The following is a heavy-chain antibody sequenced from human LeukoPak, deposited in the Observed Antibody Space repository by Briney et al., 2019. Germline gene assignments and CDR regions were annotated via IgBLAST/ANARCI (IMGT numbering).Heavy chain of an antibody. CDR3: ARAQGYCSGGSCYPYYFDY. CDR2: ISSSSDYI. V-gene: IGHV3-21*01. Sequence: PGGSLRLSCAASEFTFNTYSMNWVRQAPGKGLEWVSSISSSSDYIYYADSVKGRFTISRDSAKNSLYLEMNSLRAEDTAVYYCARAQGYCSGGSCYPYYFDYWGQGTLVTVSS. D-gene: IGHD2-15*01. CDR1: EFTFNTYS. J-gene: IGHJ4*02.